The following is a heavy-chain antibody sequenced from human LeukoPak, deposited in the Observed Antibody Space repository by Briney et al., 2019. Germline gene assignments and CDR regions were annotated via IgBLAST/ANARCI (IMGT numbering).Heavy chain of an antibody. V-gene: IGHV4-34*01. J-gene: IGHJ4*02. CDR2: INRHGNT. CDR3: ARLVPERFFQLNPEGYYDY. D-gene: IGHD3-3*01. Sequence: PSETLFLTCAVSGEPFSGYYWGWIRQPPGKGLELIGEINRHGNTDYNPSLKSRVSMSIDTSKNQFSLKLISVTAADTAVYYCARLVPERFFQLNPEGYYDYWGQGTLVTVSS. CDR1: GEPFSGYY.